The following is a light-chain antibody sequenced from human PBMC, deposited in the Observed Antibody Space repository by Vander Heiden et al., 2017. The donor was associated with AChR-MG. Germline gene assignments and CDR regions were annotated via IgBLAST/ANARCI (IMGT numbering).Light chain of an antibody. Sequence: EIVLTQPPGPLSLSPGERATLSCRASQSVSSSYLAWYQQKPGQAPRLLIYGASSRATGIPDRFSGSGSGTDFTLTISRLEPEDFAVYYCQQYGSSLYTFGQGTKLEIK. CDR2: GAS. CDR1: QSVSSSY. J-gene: IGKJ2*01. CDR3: QQYGSSLYT. V-gene: IGKV3-20*01.